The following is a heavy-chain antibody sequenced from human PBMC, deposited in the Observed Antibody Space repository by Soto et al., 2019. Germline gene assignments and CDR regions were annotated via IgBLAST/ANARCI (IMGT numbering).Heavy chain of an antibody. CDR3: ARHAGSGWPKAGWFDP. CDR1: GGSFSGYY. CDR2: INHSGGT. Sequence: SETLSLTCAVSGGSFSGYYWSWIRQSPGKGLEWIGDINHSGGTNYNPSLKSRVTISGDTSRSQFSLKLSSVTAADTAVYYCARHAGSGWPKAGWFDPWGQGTLVTASS. D-gene: IGHD6-19*01. V-gene: IGHV4-34*01. J-gene: IGHJ5*02.